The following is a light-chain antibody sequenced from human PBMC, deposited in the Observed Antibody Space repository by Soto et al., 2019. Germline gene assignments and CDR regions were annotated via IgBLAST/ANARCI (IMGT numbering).Light chain of an antibody. CDR1: QSINTW. CDR3: QQYQTYSQT. CDR2: DGS. V-gene: IGKV1-5*01. J-gene: IGKJ1*01. Sequence: DIQMTQSPSTVSASVGDRITITCRASQSINTWLAWYRQRPGEAPQHRIYDGSTLAMGVPSRFSGRGSGNDFTLSISSLQPDDFATIYCQQYQTYSQTFVQGTKVAVK.